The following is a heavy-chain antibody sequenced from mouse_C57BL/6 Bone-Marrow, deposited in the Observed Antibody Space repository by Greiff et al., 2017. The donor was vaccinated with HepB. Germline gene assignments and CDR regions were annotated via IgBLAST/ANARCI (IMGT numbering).Heavy chain of an antibody. D-gene: IGHD2-4*01. CDR2: IWRGGST. CDR1: GFSLTSYG. CDR3: AKRGDDYDHYYAMDY. J-gene: IGHJ4*01. Sequence: VQLKESGPGLVQPSQSLSITCTVSGFSLTSYGVHWVRQSPGKGLEWLGVIWRGGSTDYNAAFMSRLSITKDNSKSQVFFKMNSLQADDTAIYYCAKRGDDYDHYYAMDYWGQGTSVTVSS. V-gene: IGHV2-5*01.